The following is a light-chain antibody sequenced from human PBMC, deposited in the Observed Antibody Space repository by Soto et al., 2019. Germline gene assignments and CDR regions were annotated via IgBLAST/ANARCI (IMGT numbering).Light chain of an antibody. V-gene: IGKV3-20*01. J-gene: IGKJ1*01. CDR3: QQYGSSHPWT. CDR2: GAS. Sequence: EIVLTQSPGTLSLSPGERATLSCRASQSVSSSFLAWYQQKPGQAPRLLIYGASSRATGIPDRFSGSGYGTDVTLTISRLEPEDFAVYYCQQYGSSHPWTFGQGTKVEIK. CDR1: QSVSSSF.